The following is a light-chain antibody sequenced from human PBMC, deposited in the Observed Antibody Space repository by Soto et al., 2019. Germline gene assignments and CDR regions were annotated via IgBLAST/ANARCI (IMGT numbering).Light chain of an antibody. CDR3: QQYNSYQGT. J-gene: IGKJ1*01. CDR2: KAS. Sequence: DIQITQSPSTLSASVGDRFTVTCRASQSISSWLAWYQQKPGKAPKLLIYKASSLESGVPSRFSGSGSGTEFTLTISSLQPDDFATYYCQQYNSYQGTFGQGTKVDI. V-gene: IGKV1-5*03. CDR1: QSISSW.